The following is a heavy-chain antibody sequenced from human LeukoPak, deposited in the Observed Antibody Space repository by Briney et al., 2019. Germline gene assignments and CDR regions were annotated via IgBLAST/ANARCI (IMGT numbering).Heavy chain of an antibody. Sequence: GGSLRLSCAASGFTFSSYAMSWVRQAPGKGLEWVSAISGSGGSTYYADSVKGRFTISRDNSKNTLYLQMNSLRAEDTAVYYCAKDGLDYYDSSGSYWGQGTLVTVSS. CDR2: ISGSGGST. D-gene: IGHD3-22*01. V-gene: IGHV3-23*01. J-gene: IGHJ4*02. CDR3: AKDGLDYYDSSGSY. CDR1: GFTFSSYA.